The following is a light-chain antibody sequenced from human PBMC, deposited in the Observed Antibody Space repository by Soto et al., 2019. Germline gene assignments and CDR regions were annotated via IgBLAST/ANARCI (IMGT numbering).Light chain of an antibody. V-gene: IGLV2-14*01. Sequence: QSVLTQPASVSGSPGQSITISCTGTSSDVGGYNYVSWYQQYPGKAPKLMIYDVSYRPSGVSNRFSGSKSGNTASLTISGLQAEDEADYYCSSYTSSSTLFGGGTKLTVL. J-gene: IGLJ2*01. CDR2: DVS. CDR3: SSYTSSSTL. CDR1: SSDVGGYNY.